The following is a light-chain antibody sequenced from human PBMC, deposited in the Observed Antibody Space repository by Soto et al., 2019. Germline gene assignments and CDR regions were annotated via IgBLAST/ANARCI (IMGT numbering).Light chain of an antibody. CDR2: DDN. CDR3: AAWDDNLSAHWV. V-gene: IGLV1-44*01. CDR1: TSNIGSNA. Sequence: QSVLTQPPSASGTPGQRVTISCSGSTSNIGSNAVNWYQQFPGAAPKLLIYDDNQRPSGVPDRFSGSKSGTSASLAISGLQSEVEADYYCAAWDDNLSAHWVFGGGTKLTVL. J-gene: IGLJ3*02.